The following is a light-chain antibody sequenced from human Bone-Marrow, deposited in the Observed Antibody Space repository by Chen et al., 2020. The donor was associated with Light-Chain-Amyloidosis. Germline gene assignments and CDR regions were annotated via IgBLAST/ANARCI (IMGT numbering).Light chain of an antibody. CDR1: SGDVGTYNY. Sequence: QSALTQPASVSVSPGQSITISSTGTSGDVGTYNYVSWYQQHPGKAPKVMIYAVSNRPSGVSNRFSGSKSGNTASLTISGLQAEDEADYYCSSFTSSSSYVFGPGTKVTVL. V-gene: IGLV2-14*01. CDR2: AVS. CDR3: SSFTSSSSYV. J-gene: IGLJ1*01.